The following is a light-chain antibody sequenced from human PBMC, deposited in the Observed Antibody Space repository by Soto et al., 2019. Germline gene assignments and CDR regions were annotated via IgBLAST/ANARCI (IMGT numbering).Light chain of an antibody. CDR1: QSVMRNY. CDR2: GAS. J-gene: IGKJ2*01. V-gene: IGKV3-20*01. Sequence: EIVLTQSPDTLSLSPGESATLYCRASQSVMRNYIARYLQKPGQAPRLLIYGASNRATGIPDRFSGSGSETDFTLTISRLEPEDFAVYYCHLSGDSPVYTFGLGTKLHVK. CDR3: HLSGDSPVYT.